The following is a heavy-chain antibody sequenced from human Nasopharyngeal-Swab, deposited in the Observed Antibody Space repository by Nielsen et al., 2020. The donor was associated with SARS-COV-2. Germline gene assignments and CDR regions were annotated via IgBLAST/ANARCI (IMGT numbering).Heavy chain of an antibody. J-gene: IGHJ6*02. V-gene: IGHV4-34*01. CDR2: INHSGST. CDR3: ARESVTGGDGMDV. D-gene: IGHD4-17*01. Sequence: WIRQPPGKGLEWIGEINHSGSTNYNPSLKSRVTISVDTSKNQFSLKLSSVTAADTAVYYCARESVTGGDGMDVWGQGTTVTVSS.